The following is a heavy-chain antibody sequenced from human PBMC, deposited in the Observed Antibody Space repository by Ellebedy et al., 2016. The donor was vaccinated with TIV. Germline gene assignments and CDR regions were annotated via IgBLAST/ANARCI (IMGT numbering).Heavy chain of an antibody. CDR2: IKQDGSEM. J-gene: IGHJ4*02. CDR1: GFTFSTYW. CDR3: VKGHGDSGTY. Sequence: GESLKISCAASGFTFSTYWMHWVRQAPGKGLEWVAYIKQDGSEMDYVDSVKGRFTISRDNIKNSLYLQMNSLRAEDTALYYCVKGHGDSGTYWGQGTLVTVSS. D-gene: IGHD3-10*01. V-gene: IGHV3-7*03.